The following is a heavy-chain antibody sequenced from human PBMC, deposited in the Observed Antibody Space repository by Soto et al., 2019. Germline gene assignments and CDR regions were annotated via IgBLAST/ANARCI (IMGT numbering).Heavy chain of an antibody. CDR1: WGSLSGGGYY. D-gene: IGHD3-22*01. J-gene: IGHJ4*02. CDR2: IYYSGST. Sequence: SDILCLPWTVVWGSLSGGGYYWSWIRQHPGKGLEWIGYIYYSGSTYYNPSLKSRVPISVDTPKNQFSPKQRSVTAAHTRVSQCARLSYYRLVYWGQGTLVTVSS. CDR3: ARLSYYRLVY. V-gene: IGHV4-31*02.